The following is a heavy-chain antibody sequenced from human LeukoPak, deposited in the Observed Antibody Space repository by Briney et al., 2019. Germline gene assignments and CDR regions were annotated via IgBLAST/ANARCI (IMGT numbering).Heavy chain of an antibody. V-gene: IGHV3-53*01. Sequence: GGSLRLSCAASGFNVRSKYMSWVRQAAGKGLKCVSGFYSGGTTAYADSVKGRFTDSIDNSNNTLYLRMNSLRAEDTAVYYCARVSFGPASEWFDPWGQGTLVTVSS. D-gene: IGHD3/OR15-3a*01. J-gene: IGHJ5*02. CDR1: GFNVRSKY. CDR2: FYSGGTT. CDR3: ARVSFGPASEWFDP.